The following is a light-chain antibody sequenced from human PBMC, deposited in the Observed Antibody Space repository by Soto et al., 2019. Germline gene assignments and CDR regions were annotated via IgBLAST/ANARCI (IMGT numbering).Light chain of an antibody. CDR1: QSVNSY. J-gene: IGKJ1*01. V-gene: IGKV3-11*01. CDR3: QQRSNWPAT. CDR2: NAS. Sequence: QGKRATLSCRASQSVNSYLAWYQQKPGQAPRLLIYNASKRATGIPARFSGSGSGTDFSLTISSLDPEDFAVYYCQQRSNWPATFGQGTKVEIK.